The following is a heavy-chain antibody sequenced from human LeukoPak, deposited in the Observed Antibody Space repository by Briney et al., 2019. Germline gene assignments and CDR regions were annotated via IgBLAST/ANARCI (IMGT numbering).Heavy chain of an antibody. Sequence: PGGSLRLSCAASGFTFDDYTMHWVRQAPGKGLEWVSLISWDGGSTYYADSVKGRFTISRDNSKNSLYLQMNSLRTEDTALYYCAKDLIGSYSSSHYYYYMDVWGKGTTVTISS. J-gene: IGHJ6*03. CDR1: GFTFDDYT. CDR3: AKDLIGSYSSSHYYYYMDV. D-gene: IGHD6-6*01. V-gene: IGHV3-43*01. CDR2: ISWDGGST.